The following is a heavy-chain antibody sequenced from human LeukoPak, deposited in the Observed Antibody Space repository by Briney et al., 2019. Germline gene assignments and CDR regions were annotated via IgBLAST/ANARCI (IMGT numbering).Heavy chain of an antibody. CDR3: ARGPVGKGIVVVVAARRYFDY. J-gene: IGHJ4*02. V-gene: IGHV4-34*01. CDR1: GGSFSGYY. D-gene: IGHD2-15*01. Sequence: SGTLSLTCTVSGGSFSGYYWSWIRQPPGKGLEWIGEINHSGSTNYNPSLKSRVTISVDTSKNQFSLKLSSVTAADTAVYYCARGPVGKGIVVVVAARRYFDYWGQGTLVTVSS. CDR2: INHSGST.